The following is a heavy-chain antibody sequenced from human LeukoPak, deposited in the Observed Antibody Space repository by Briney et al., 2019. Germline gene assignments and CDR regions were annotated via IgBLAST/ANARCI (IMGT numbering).Heavy chain of an antibody. J-gene: IGHJ3*02. Sequence: PSETLPLTCTVSGDSISTYYWSWIRQHPGKGLEGIAYIHYRGSTTYNPSLRSRVTISVDTSRNQSSLKLGSVTAADTAVYYCARSRSGYSYEHGAFEIWGQGTMVTVSS. D-gene: IGHD5-18*01. CDR1: GDSISTYY. CDR2: IHYRGST. V-gene: IGHV4-59*01. CDR3: ARSRSGYSYEHGAFEI.